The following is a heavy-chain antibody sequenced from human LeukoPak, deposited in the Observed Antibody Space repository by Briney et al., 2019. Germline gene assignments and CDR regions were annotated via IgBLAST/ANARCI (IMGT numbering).Heavy chain of an antibody. D-gene: IGHD6-19*01. CDR1: GFTFSGSA. V-gene: IGHV3-73*01. CDR3: IGMEGSGWYVDI. Sequence: GGSLKLSCAASGFTFSGSAMHWVRQASGKGLEWVGRIRSKANSYATAYAASVKGRFTISRDDSKNTAYLQMNSLKTEDTAVYYCIGMEGSGWYVDIWGQGTMVTVSS. CDR2: IRSKANSYAT. J-gene: IGHJ3*02.